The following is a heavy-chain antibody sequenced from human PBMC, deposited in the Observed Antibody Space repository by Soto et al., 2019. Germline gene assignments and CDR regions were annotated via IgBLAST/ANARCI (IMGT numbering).Heavy chain of an antibody. CDR3: AKDIALYGDYVYYYYGMDV. V-gene: IGHV3-30*18. Sequence: GGSLRLSCAASGFTFSSYGMHWVRQAPGKGLEWVAVISYDGSNKYYADSVKGRFTISRDNSKNTLYLQMNSLRAEDTAVYYCAKDIALYGDYVYYYYGMDVWGQGTTVTVSS. J-gene: IGHJ6*02. D-gene: IGHD4-17*01. CDR1: GFTFSSYG. CDR2: ISYDGSNK.